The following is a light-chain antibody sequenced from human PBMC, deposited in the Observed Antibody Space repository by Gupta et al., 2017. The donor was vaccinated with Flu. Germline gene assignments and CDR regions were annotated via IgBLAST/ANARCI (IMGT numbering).Light chain of an antibody. J-gene: IGLJ2*01. CDR1: SSDVGGYNY. Sequence: QSALTQPRSVSGSPGQSVTISCTGTSSDVGGYNYVSWYQQHPGKAPKLMIYDVSKRPAGVPGRFSGSKSGNTASLTISGRQAEDEADYYCCSDAGSDTLVFGGGTKLTVL. V-gene: IGLV2-11*01. CDR2: DVS. CDR3: CSDAGSDTLV.